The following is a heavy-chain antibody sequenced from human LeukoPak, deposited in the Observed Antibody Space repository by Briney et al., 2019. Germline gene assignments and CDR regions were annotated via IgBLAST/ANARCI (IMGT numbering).Heavy chain of an antibody. CDR2: ISTSHSYI. CDR3: ARDPYSGTYGDTYYYYMDV. J-gene: IGHJ6*03. V-gene: IGHV3-21*01. D-gene: IGHD1-26*01. Sequence: GGSLRLSCTASGFPFSSYTFNWVRQAPGKGLEWVSSISTSHSYIYYADSLKGRFTISRDNAKNSLYLQMNSLRAEDTAVYYCARDPYSGTYGDTYYYYMDVWGKGTTVTISS. CDR1: GFPFSSYT.